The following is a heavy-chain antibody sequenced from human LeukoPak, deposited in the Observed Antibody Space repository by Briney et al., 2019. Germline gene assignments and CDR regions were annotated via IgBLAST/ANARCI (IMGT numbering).Heavy chain of an antibody. CDR2: FYYTGST. J-gene: IGHJ4*02. Sequence: KSSETLSLTCTVSGGSISSSSYYWGWIRQPPGKGLEWIGYFYYTGSTNYNPSLKSRVTISVDTSKNQFSLKLNSVTDADTAVYYCASKSSDHGELRFDYWGQGTLVTVSS. CDR1: GGSISSSSYY. D-gene: IGHD1-7*01. CDR3: ASKSSDHGELRFDY. V-gene: IGHV4-61*05.